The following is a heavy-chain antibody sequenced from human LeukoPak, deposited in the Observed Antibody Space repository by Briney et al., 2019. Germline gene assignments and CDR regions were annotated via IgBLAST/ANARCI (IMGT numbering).Heavy chain of an antibody. J-gene: IGHJ4*02. V-gene: IGHV1-69*13. Sequence: SVKVSCKASGGTFSSYAISWVRQAPGQGLEWMGGIIPIFGTANYAQKFQGRVTITADESTSTAYMELSSLRSGDTAVYYCASSWELLSTFDYWGQGTLVTVSS. CDR1: GGTFSSYA. CDR2: IIPIFGTA. D-gene: IGHD1-26*01. CDR3: ASSWELLSTFDY.